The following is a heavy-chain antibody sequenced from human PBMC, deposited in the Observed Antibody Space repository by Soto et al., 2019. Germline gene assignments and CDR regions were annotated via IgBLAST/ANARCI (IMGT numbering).Heavy chain of an antibody. CDR1: GFTFSSYA. CDR2: VDNSDGRT. D-gene: IGHD5-18*01. J-gene: IGHJ4*02. CDR3: AKVRDTTMDMNFDY. Sequence: GGSLRLSCAASGFTFSSYAMNWVRQSPGKGLEWVSTVDNSDGRTYYSDSVKGRFTISRDNSKNTLFLQMNSLRPEDTAVYYCAKVRDTTMDMNFDYWGQGTLVTVSS. V-gene: IGHV3-23*01.